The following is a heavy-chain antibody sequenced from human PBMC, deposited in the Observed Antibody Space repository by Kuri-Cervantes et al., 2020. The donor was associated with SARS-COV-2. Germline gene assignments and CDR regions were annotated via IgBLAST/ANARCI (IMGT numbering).Heavy chain of an antibody. V-gene: IGHV3-33*08. CDR2: IWYDGSNK. CDR1: GFTFSSHA. J-gene: IGHJ4*02. D-gene: IGHD3-22*01. CDR3: AREGHYDSSGYYYLDY. Sequence: GGSLRLSCAASGFTFSSHAMHWVRQAPGKGLEWVAVIWYDGSNKYYADSVKGRFTISRDNSKNTLYLQMNSLRAEDTAVYYCAREGHYDSSGYYYLDYWGPGTLVTVSS.